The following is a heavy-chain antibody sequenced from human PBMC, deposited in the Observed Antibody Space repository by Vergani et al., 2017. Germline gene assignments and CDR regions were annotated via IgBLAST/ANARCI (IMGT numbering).Heavy chain of an antibody. CDR2: IIPIFGTA. D-gene: IGHD3-10*01. CDR3: ARGSGPKSHLWFGEYITPWDY. V-gene: IGHV1-69*06. Sequence: QVQLVQSGAEVKKPGSSVKVSCKASGGTFSSYAISWVRQAPGQGLEWMGGIIPIFGTANYAQKFQGRVTITADKSTSTAYMELSSLRSEDTAVYYCARGSGPKSHLWFGEYITPWDYWGQGTLVTVSS. CDR1: GGTFSSYA. J-gene: IGHJ4*02.